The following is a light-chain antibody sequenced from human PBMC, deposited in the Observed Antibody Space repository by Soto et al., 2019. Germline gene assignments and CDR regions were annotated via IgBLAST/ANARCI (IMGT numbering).Light chain of an antibody. J-gene: IGKJ2*01. CDR1: RSISNW. CDR3: QLYNAFSRT. CDR2: KTS. V-gene: IGKV1-5*03. Sequence: DIQMTQSPSTLSASVGDRDTITCRASRSISNWLAWYQQKPGKSPKLLIYKTSTLESGVPSRISGSGYGTAVNVTISGLQPDDFATYCCQLYNAFSRTFGQGTKLQIK.